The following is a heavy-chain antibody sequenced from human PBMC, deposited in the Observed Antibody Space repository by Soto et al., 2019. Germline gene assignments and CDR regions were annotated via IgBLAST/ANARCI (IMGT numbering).Heavy chain of an antibody. D-gene: IGHD3-22*01. CDR3: ARDGNTYYYDRQDY. CDR1: GFTFSTYA. J-gene: IGHJ4*02. Sequence: QVQLVESGGGVVQPGRSPRLSCAASGFTFSTYAMNWVRQGPGKGLEWVALISFDGSSKYYADSVKGRFTISRDNSKNTLYLQMNSLRGEDTAVYYCARDGNTYYYDRQDYWGQGSLVTVSS. CDR2: ISFDGSSK. V-gene: IGHV3-30-3*01.